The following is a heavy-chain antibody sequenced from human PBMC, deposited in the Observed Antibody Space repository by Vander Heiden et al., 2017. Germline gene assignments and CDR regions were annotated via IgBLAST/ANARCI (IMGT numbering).Heavy chain of an antibody. CDR3: AKDMNGYNYFSDY. CDR1: GVPFSSNG. D-gene: IGHD5-12*01. Sequence: QVQLVECGGGGVQLGRSLRLSCAASGVPFSSNGMHWVRQAPGKGLEWVAVISYDGSNKYYADSVKGRFTISRDNSKNTLYLQMSRLSAEDTAVYYCAKDMNGYNYFSDYWGQGTLVTVSS. CDR2: ISYDGSNK. V-gene: IGHV3-30*18. J-gene: IGHJ4*02.